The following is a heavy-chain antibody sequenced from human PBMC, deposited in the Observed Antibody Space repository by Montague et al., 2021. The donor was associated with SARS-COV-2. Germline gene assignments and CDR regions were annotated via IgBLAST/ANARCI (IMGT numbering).Heavy chain of an antibody. D-gene: IGHD5-12*01. Sequence: SETLSLTCTVSGGSISSNNYYWDWIRQPPGKGLEWIGSIYDSGSTSYXPSLKRRVTICVDTFKNHFSLKLDSVTAADTAVYYCARRGRKLLPVATTIGGFDIWGQGTMVTVSS. CDR1: GGSISSNNYY. CDR3: ARRGRKLLPVATTIGGFDI. CDR2: IYDSGST. V-gene: IGHV4-39*02. J-gene: IGHJ3*02.